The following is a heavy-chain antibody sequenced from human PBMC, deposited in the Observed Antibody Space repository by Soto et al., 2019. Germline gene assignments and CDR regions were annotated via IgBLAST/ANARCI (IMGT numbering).Heavy chain of an antibody. CDR3: ARIAAAGTRHSGWFDP. D-gene: IGHD6-13*01. Sequence: QVTLKESGPVLVKPTETLTLTCTVSGFSLSNARMGVSWIRQPPGKALEWLAHIFSNDEKSYSTSLKSRLTISKDTSKSQVVLTMTNMDPVDTATYYCARIAAAGTRHSGWFDPWGQGTLVTVSS. CDR1: GFSLSNARMG. V-gene: IGHV2-26*01. CDR2: IFSNDEK. J-gene: IGHJ5*02.